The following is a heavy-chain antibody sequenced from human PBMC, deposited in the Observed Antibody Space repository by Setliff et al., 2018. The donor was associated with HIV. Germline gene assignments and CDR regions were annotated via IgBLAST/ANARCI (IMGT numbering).Heavy chain of an antibody. V-gene: IGHV3-30*12. J-gene: IGHJ1*01. Sequence: TLSLSCAASGFIFRSFGIHWVRQAPGTGLEWVALVSHDGSYKYYADSVQGRFTISRDNSKNTLYLQMNSLRAEDTAVYYCAKDIVVVIGPPFQHWGQGTLVTVSS. D-gene: IGHD3-22*01. CDR1: GFIFRSFG. CDR3: AKDIVVVIGPPFQH. CDR2: VSHDGSYK.